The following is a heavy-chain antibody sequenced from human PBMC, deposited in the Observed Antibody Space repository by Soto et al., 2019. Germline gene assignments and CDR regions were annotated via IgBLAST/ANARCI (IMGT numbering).Heavy chain of an antibody. CDR2: IKSKNDGGTT. CDR1: GFTFSSAR. Sequence: EVQLVESGGGLVQPGGSLRLSCAASGFTFSSARINWVRQAPGKGLEWVGRIKSKNDGGTTDFAAPVKGRFAISRDDSKNIAYMQMNSLKIEDTAVYYCSTDSYSYMTVVRLDNWGHGTLVTVSS. CDR3: STDSYSYMTVVRLDN. V-gene: IGHV3-15*07. J-gene: IGHJ4*01. D-gene: IGHD3-22*01.